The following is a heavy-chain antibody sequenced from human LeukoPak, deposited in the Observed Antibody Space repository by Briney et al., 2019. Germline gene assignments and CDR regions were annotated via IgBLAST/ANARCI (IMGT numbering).Heavy chain of an antibody. CDR1: GFTFSSYG. V-gene: IGHV3-33*01. CDR2: IWYDGSNK. J-gene: IGHJ4*02. CDR3: ARGNFIVVVPAAILGQATHFDY. Sequence: HPGGSLRLSCAASGFTFSSYGMHWVRQAPGKGLEWVAVIWYDGSNKYYADSVKGRFTISRDNSKNTLYLQMNSLRAEDTAVYYCARGNFIVVVPAAILGQATHFDYWGQGTLVTVSS. D-gene: IGHD2-2*02.